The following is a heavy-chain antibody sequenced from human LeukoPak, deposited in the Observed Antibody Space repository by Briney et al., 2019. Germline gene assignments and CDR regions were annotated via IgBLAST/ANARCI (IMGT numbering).Heavy chain of an antibody. CDR3: ARGESGRYGSGSYYDYFDY. J-gene: IGHJ4*02. CDR2: IWYDGSNK. V-gene: IGHV3-33*01. Sequence: PGGSLRLSCAASGFTFSSYGMHWVRQAPGKGLEWVAVIWYDGSNKYYADSVKGRFTISRDNSKNTLYLQMNSLRAEDTAVYYCARGESGRYGSGSYYDYFDYWGQGTLVTVSS. CDR1: GFTFSSYG. D-gene: IGHD3-10*01.